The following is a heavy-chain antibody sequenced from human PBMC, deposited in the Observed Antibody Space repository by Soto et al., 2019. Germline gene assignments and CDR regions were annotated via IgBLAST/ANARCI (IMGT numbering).Heavy chain of an antibody. CDR3: ARDGRNSYSSGWYYFDY. V-gene: IGHV1-46*01. CDR2: INPSGGST. J-gene: IGHJ4*02. CDR1: GYTFTSYY. D-gene: IGHD6-19*01. Sequence: QVQLVQSGAEVKKPGASVKVSCKASGYTFTSYYMHWVRQAPGQGLEWMGIINPSGGSTSYAQKFQGRVTMTRDTSTSTVYMELNSLRSEDTAVYYCARDGRNSYSSGWYYFDYWGQGTLVTVSS.